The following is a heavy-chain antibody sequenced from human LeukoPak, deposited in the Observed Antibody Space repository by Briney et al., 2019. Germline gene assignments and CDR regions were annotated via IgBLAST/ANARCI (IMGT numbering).Heavy chain of an antibody. D-gene: IGHD3-16*01. V-gene: IGHV4-39*01. CDR2: IYYSGST. Sequence: SETLSLTCTVSGGSISSSSYYWGWIRQPPEKGLEWIGSIYYSGSTYYNPSLKSRVTISVDTSKNQFSLKLSSVTAADTAVYYCARQPQGGLDYWGQGTLVTVSS. CDR1: GGSISSSSYY. CDR3: ARQPQGGLDY. J-gene: IGHJ4*02.